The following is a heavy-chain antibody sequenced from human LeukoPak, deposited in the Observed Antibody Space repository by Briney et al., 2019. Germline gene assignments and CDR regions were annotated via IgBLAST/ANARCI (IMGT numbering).Heavy chain of an antibody. CDR3: AKGSRQIVVVPAAPDY. J-gene: IGHJ4*02. CDR1: GFTFSTYS. D-gene: IGHD2-2*01. CDR2: ISSSSSNI. V-gene: IGHV3-48*01. Sequence: GGSLRLSCAASGFTFSTYSMNWVRQAPGKGLEWVSYISSSSSNIFYADSVKGRFTISRDNAKNSLYLQMNSLRAEDTAVYYCAKGSRQIVVVPAAPDYWGQGTLVTVSS.